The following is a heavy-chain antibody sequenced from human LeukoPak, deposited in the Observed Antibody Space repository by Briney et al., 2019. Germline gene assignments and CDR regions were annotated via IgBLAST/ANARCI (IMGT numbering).Heavy chain of an antibody. V-gene: IGHV4-4*02. CDR1: GASVSSANW. Sequence: SETLSLTCTISGASVSSANWWTWVRQPPGKGLELIGQVFHSGNTNYNPALESRVTVSVDKSKNQFSLRLSSVTAADTAVYYCAGFPEQLLTGSDFWGQGALVIVSS. D-gene: IGHD4-23*01. J-gene: IGHJ4*02. CDR2: VFHSGNT. CDR3: AGFPEQLLTGSDF.